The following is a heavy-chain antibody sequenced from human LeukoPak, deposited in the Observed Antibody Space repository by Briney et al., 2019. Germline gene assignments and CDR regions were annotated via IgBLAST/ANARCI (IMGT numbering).Heavy chain of an antibody. CDR1: GGSISSGGYY. J-gene: IGHJ4*02. CDR3: ASQRGASSSSTDY. Sequence: SETLSLTCTVSGGSISSGGYYWSWIRQPPGKGLEWIGYIYHSGSTYYNPSLKSRVTISVDRSKNQFSLKLSSVTAADTAVYYCASQRGASSSSTDYWGQGTLVTVSS. V-gene: IGHV4-30-2*01. D-gene: IGHD6-6*01. CDR2: IYHSGST.